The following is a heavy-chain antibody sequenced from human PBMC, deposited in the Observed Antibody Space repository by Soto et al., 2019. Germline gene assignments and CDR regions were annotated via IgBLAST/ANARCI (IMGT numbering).Heavy chain of an antibody. J-gene: IGHJ5*02. CDR1: GGSISSSSYY. D-gene: IGHD3-10*01. V-gene: IGHV4-39*01. CDR3: ARHGSGWFDP. CDR2: IYYSGST. Sequence: QLQLQESGPGLVKPSETLSLTRTVSGGSISSSSYYWGWIRQPPGKGLEWLGSIYYSGSTYYNPSLKSRVTISVYTAKNQFSLKLSSVTAADTAVYYGARHGSGWFDPWGQGTLVTVSS.